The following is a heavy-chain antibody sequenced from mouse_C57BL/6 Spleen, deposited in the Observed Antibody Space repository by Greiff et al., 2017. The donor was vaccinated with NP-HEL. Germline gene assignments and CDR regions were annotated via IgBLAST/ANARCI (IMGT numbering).Heavy chain of an antibody. Sequence: QVQLQQSGAELVRPGASVTLSCKASGYTFTDYEMHWVKQTPVHGLEWIGAIDPETGGTAYNQKFKGKAILTADKSSSTAYMELRSLTSEDSAVYYCTRDSPYITTVVATDAMDYWGQGTSVTVSS. CDR1: GYTFTDYE. J-gene: IGHJ4*01. CDR3: TRDSPYITTVVATDAMDY. D-gene: IGHD1-1*01. CDR2: IDPETGGT. V-gene: IGHV1-15*01.